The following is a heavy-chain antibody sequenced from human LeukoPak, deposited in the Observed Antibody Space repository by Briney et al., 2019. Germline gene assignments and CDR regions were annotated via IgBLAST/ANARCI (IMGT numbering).Heavy chain of an antibody. D-gene: IGHD3-16*01. CDR2: ISSSGSTI. Sequence: GGSLRLSCAASGFTFSSYEMNWVPQAPGRGREWVSYISSSGSTIYYADSVKGRYTISRDNAKKSLYLQMNSLRAEDTAVYYCARETRDVSDYWGQGTLVTVSS. CDR3: ARETRDVSDY. J-gene: IGHJ4*02. CDR1: GFTFSSYE. V-gene: IGHV3-48*03.